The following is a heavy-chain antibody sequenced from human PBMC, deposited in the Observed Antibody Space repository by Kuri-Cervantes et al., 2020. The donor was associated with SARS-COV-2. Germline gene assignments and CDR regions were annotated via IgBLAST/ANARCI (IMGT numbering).Heavy chain of an antibody. J-gene: IGHJ4*02. V-gene: IGHV3-23*01. CDR1: GFTLSSYA. Sequence: GGSLRLSCAASGFTLSSYAMSWVRRAPGKGVEWVSAISGSGGSTYYADSVKGRFTFSREISKHTLYLQMNSLRAEDTAVYYCAKDSRYDFWSGYYFDVWGQGTLVTVSS. CDR3: AKDSRYDFWSGYYFDV. CDR2: ISGSGGST. D-gene: IGHD3-3*01.